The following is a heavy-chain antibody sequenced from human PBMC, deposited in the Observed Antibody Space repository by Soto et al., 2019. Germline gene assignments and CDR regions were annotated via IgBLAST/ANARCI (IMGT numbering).Heavy chain of an antibody. CDR3: AKGMKDFYDTSGYLDY. J-gene: IGHJ4*02. CDR1: GFTFSSFA. Sequence: GGSLRLSCAASGFTFSSFAMGWVRQAPGQGLEWVSGIGASGGGGSCGYAESVKGRFTISRDNSKNTLYLQMNNLRPEDTGVYYCAKGMKDFYDTSGYLDYWGQGTLVTVSS. V-gene: IGHV3-23*01. D-gene: IGHD3-22*01. CDR2: IGASGGGGSC.